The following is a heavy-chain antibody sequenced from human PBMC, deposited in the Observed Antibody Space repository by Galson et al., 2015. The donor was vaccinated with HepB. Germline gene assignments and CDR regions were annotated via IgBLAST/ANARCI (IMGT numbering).Heavy chain of an antibody. D-gene: IGHD2-8*01. J-gene: IGHJ3*01. CDR3: ARVMVSPWVHDSFDF. V-gene: IGHV1-18*01. CDR2: ISAYNGNT. CDR1: GYTFTSYG. Sequence: SVKVSCKSSGYTFTSYGISWVRQAPGQGLEWMGWISAYNGNTNYAQKLQGRVTMTTDTSTSTAYMELRSLSSEETAVYYCARVMVSPWVHDSFDFWGQGTMVTFS.